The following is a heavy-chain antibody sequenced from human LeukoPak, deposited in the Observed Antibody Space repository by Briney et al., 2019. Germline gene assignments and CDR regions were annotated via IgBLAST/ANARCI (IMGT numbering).Heavy chain of an antibody. J-gene: IGHJ6*03. CDR1: GFTFSSYW. CDR3: ASLPGHGSAKYYMDV. Sequence: GGSLRLSCAASGFTFSSYWMHWVRQLPGKGLVWVSRINSDGSSTTYADSVKGLSTISRDNAKNTLYLQMNSLRAEDTAVYYCASLPGHGSAKYYMDVWGKGTTVTISS. CDR2: INSDGSST. V-gene: IGHV3-74*01. D-gene: IGHD3-10*01.